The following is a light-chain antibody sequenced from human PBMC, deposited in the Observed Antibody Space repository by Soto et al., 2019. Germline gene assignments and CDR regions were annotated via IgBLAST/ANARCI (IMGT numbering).Light chain of an antibody. CDR1: QTVSNN. V-gene: IGKV3-15*01. CDR3: HHYNEWPRT. J-gene: IGKJ4*01. CDR2: FAS. Sequence: ERVMTQSPATLSVSPGAKATLSCRASQTVSNNLAWYQQKPGQAPRLLIYFASTRATGVPARFSGSGSGTEFTLITRNLHSLDSAVYYCHHYNEWPRTFGGGTKLETK.